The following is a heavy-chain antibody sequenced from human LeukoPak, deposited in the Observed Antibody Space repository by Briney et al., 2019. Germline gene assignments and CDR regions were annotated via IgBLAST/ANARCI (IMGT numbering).Heavy chain of an antibody. J-gene: IGHJ4*02. D-gene: IGHD3-10*01. CDR1: GFTVSSSY. CDR3: ARGVVGIIPLDF. CDR2: IYAEAST. V-gene: IGHV3-53*01. Sequence: PGESLRLSCVASGFTVSSSYMSWVRQAPGKGLEWVSLIYAEASTYYADSVKGRFTISRDNSKNTLYLQMNSLRAEDTAIYYCARGVVGIIPLDFWGRGTLVTVSS.